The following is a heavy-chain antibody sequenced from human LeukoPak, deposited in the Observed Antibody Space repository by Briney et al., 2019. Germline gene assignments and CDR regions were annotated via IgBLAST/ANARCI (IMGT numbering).Heavy chain of an antibody. V-gene: IGHV5-51*01. CDR3: ACRDLTSTWSFP. J-gene: IGHJ5*02. CDR1: GYSFPSYW. CDR2: IYPGDSRI. Sequence: GESLKISCQGFGYSFPSYWIGWVRQIPGKRMEWMGVIYPGDSRIRYNPSFQGQVTISVDKSISTAYLQWVSLKASDTAMYYCACRDLTSTWSFPWGQGTLVTVSS. D-gene: IGHD6-13*01.